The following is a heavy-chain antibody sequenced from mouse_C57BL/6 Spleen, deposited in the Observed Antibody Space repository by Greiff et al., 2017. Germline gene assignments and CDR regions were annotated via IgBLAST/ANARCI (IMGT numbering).Heavy chain of an antibody. CDR2: IDPSNGGT. CDR3: ARTGDYDAFDY. J-gene: IGHJ2*01. V-gene: IGHV1-53*01. D-gene: IGHD2-4*01. CDR1: GYAFTSSW. Sequence: QVQLQQPGPELVKPGASVKLSCKASGYAFTSSWMHWVKQRPGQGLEWIGRIDPSNGGTNYNGKFKGKATLTVDKTSSTAYMQLSSLTSEDSAVYYCARTGDYDAFDYWGQGTTLTVSS.